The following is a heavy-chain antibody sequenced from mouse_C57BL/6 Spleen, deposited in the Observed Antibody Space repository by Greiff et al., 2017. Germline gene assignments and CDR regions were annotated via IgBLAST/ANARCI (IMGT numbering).Heavy chain of an antibody. V-gene: IGHV7-3*01. J-gene: IGHJ2*01. CDR2: IRNKANGYTT. CDR3: ARSDGYSYYFDY. D-gene: IGHD2-3*01. CDR1: GFTFTDYY. Sequence: EVKLEESGGGLVQPGGSLSLSCAASGFTFTDYYMSWVRQPQGKALEWLGFIRNKANGYTTEYSASVKGRFTISRDNSQSILYLQMNALRAEDSATYYFARSDGYSYYFDYWRQGTTLTGSS.